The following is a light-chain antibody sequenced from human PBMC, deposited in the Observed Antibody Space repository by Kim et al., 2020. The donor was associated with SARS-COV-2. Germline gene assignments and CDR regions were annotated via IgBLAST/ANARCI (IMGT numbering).Light chain of an antibody. V-gene: IGLV1-51*01. CDR1: SSKIGTNH. Sequence: GEKVTISCSGSSSKIGTNHVSWYRQFPGTAPQLLIYDSHSRPSGIPDRFSGSKSGTSATLGITGLQTGDEVDYYCATWDGRLTAGVFGGGTKVTVL. CDR2: DSH. CDR3: ATWDGRLTAGV. J-gene: IGLJ3*02.